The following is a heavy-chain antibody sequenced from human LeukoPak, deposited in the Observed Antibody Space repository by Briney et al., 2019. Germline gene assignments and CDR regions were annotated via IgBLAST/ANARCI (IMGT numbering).Heavy chain of an antibody. V-gene: IGHV1-18*01. CDR3: ARGIPIVVVPAAIRDYYYYYYMDV. Sequence: ASVTVSFKASGYTFTIYGISWVRQAPGQGLEWMGWISAYNGNTNYAQKLQGRVTMTTDTSTSTAYMELRSLRSDDTAVYYCARGIPIVVVPAAIRDYYYYYYMDVWGKGTTVTVSS. D-gene: IGHD2-2*01. J-gene: IGHJ6*03. CDR1: GYTFTIYG. CDR2: ISAYNGNT.